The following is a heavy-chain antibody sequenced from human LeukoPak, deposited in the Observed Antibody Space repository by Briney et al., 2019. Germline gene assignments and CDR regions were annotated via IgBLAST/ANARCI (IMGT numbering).Heavy chain of an antibody. J-gene: IGHJ4*02. CDR3: AELGGPYYYDSSAGN. CDR1: GGSVSSSIYY. V-gene: IGHV4-39*07. D-gene: IGHD3-22*01. CDR2: IYYSGST. Sequence: SETLSLTCTVSGGSVSSSIYYWGWIRQPPGKGLEWIGSIYYSGSTYYNPSLKSRVTISVDTSKDQFSLKLSSVTAADTAVYYCAELGGPYYYDSSAGNWGQGTLVTVSS.